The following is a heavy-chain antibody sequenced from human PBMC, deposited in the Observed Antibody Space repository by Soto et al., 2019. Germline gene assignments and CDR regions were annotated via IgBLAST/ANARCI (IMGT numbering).Heavy chain of an antibody. Sequence: PGGSLRLSCAASGFTFSSYAMSWVRQAPGKGLEWVSGISGSGDSTYYADSVKGRFTISRHNSKNTLHLQMNSLTTEDTAVFYCARGSSGYGYDAFDIWGQGTMVTVS. V-gene: IGHV3-23*01. CDR3: ARGSSGYGYDAFDI. D-gene: IGHD5-12*01. CDR1: GFTFSSYA. J-gene: IGHJ3*02. CDR2: ISGSGDST.